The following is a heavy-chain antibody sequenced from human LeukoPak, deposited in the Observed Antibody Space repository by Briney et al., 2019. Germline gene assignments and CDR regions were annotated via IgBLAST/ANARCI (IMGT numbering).Heavy chain of an antibody. CDR1: GGSISSYY. Sequence: PSETLSLTCTVSGGSISSYYWSWIRQPPGKGLEWIGYIYYSVSTNYNPSLKSRVTISVDTSKNQFSLKLSSVTAADTAVYYCARMRQWLVLGYYYYGMDVWGQGTTVTVSS. J-gene: IGHJ6*02. V-gene: IGHV4-59*01. CDR2: IYYSVST. D-gene: IGHD6-19*01. CDR3: ARMRQWLVLGYYYYGMDV.